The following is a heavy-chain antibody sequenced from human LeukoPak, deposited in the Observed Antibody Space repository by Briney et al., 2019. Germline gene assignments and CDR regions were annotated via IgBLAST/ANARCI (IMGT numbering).Heavy chain of an antibody. CDR2: IKSKYNGGTT. D-gene: IGHD3-22*01. V-gene: IGHV3-15*01. J-gene: IGHJ4*02. CDR1: GFTFSNAW. Sequence: GGSLRLSCEGSGFTFSNAWMSWVRQAPGKGLEWVGRIKSKYNGGTTDYAAPVKGRFTISRDDSKNTVSLQMNSLKTEDTAVYYCTTVQETFGYRNWGQGTLVTVSS. CDR3: TTVQETFGYRN.